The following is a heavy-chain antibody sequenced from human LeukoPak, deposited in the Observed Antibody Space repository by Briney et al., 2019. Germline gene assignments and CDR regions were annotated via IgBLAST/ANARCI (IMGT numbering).Heavy chain of an antibody. Sequence: SETLSLTCAVSGGSISSTSSFWGWIRHPPGKGLECIGNIYYSGSTYYNPSLKSRVTISVDTSKNQFSLKLSSVTAADTAVYYCARRQRGVSTGPRGAFDIWGHGTMVTVSS. V-gene: IGHV4-39*01. CDR1: GGSISSTSSF. J-gene: IGHJ3*02. D-gene: IGHD5/OR15-5a*01. CDR3: ARRQRGVSTGPRGAFDI. CDR2: IYYSGST.